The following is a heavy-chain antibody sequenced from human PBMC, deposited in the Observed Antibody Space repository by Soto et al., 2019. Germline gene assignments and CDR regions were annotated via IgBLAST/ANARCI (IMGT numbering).Heavy chain of an antibody. CDR3: ATTSSPSIAVTSSGYFYGMDV. J-gene: IGHJ6*02. CDR1: GGTFSTYA. CDR2: IIPLFGAV. V-gene: IGHV1-69*06. D-gene: IGHD6-19*01. Sequence: QVQLVQSGAEVKKPGSSVKVSCKASGGTFSTYAISWLRQAPGQGLEWMGGIIPLFGAVHYAQKFQGRVTITVNKSTRTDYVELSRMRSEDTEVYYCATTSSPSIAVTSSGYFYGMDVWGQGTTVTVSS.